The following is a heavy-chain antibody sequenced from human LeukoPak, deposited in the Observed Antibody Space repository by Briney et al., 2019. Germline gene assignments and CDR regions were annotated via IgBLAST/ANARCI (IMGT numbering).Heavy chain of an antibody. D-gene: IGHD3-3*01. Sequence: PGRSLRLSCAASGFTFSSYAMHWVRQAPGKGLVWVAVISYDGSNKYYADSVKGRFTISRDNSKNTLYLQMNSLRAEDTAVYYCAREVYDFWSGYYLNWFDPWGQGTLVTVSS. CDR1: GFTFSSYA. J-gene: IGHJ5*02. CDR3: AREVYDFWSGYYLNWFDP. CDR2: ISYDGSNK. V-gene: IGHV3-30-3*01.